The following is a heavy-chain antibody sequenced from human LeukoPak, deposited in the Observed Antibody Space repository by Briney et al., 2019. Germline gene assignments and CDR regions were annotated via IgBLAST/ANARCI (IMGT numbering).Heavy chain of an antibody. CDR1: GFTFSSYW. V-gene: IGHV3-7*01. Sequence: PGGSLRLSCAASGFTFSSYWMSWVRQAPGKGLEWVANIKQDGSEKYYVDSVKGRFTISRDNAKNSLYLQMNSLRAEDTAVYYCARSAAIRNKNYYYYYGMDVWGQGTTVTVSS. CDR2: IKQDGSEK. J-gene: IGHJ6*02. D-gene: IGHD2-2*02. CDR3: ARSAAIRNKNYYYYYGMDV.